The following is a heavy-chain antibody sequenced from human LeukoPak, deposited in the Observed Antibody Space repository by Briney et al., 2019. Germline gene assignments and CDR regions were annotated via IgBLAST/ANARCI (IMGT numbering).Heavy chain of an antibody. Sequence: SETLSLTSTVSGGSISSYYWSWIRQPPGKGLEWSGYIYYSGSTNYNPSLKSRVTISVDTSKNQFSLKLSSVTAADTAVYYCARYTYNRNDKFYFDYWGQGTLVTVSS. CDR3: ARYTYNRNDKFYFDY. V-gene: IGHV4-59*01. D-gene: IGHD1-20*01. CDR1: GGSISSYY. J-gene: IGHJ4*02. CDR2: IYYSGST.